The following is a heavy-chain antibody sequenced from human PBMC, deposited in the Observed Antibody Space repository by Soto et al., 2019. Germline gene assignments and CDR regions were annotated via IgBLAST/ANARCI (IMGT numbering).Heavy chain of an antibody. V-gene: IGHV3-30*18. CDR3: EKALAYCGSSDY. D-gene: IGHD1-26*01. Sequence: GGSLTLSCAASGFTFSSYGMHWVRQAPGKGLEWVAVISYDGSNKYYADSVKGRFTISRDNSKNTLYLQMNSLRAEDTAVYYCEKALAYCGSSDYWGQGTLVTVSS. CDR2: ISYDGSNK. J-gene: IGHJ4*02. CDR1: GFTFSSYG.